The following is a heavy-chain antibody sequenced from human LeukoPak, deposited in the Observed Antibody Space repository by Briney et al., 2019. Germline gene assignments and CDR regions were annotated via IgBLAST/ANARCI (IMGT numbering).Heavy chain of an antibody. J-gene: IGHJ4*02. CDR3: AKGGYDYVEVAYFDY. CDR1: GCTFSNYA. V-gene: IGHV3-23*01. CDR2: IIGSSGST. Sequence: GGSLRLSCAASGCTFSNYAMNWVRQAPGKGLEWVSTIIGSSGSTFYADSVKGRFTISKDTSKNTLYLHMSSLRADDTAVYYCAKGGYDYVEVAYFDYWGQGTLVTVSS. D-gene: IGHD5-12*01.